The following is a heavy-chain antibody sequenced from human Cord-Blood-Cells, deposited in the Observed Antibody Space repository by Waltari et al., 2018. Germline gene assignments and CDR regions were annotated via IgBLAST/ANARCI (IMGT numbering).Heavy chain of an antibody. CDR1: GYTFPGYY. D-gene: IGHD6-13*01. Sequence: QVQLAQSGAEVKKPGASVKVSCKASGYTFPGYYMHWVRQSTGQGLEWMGWINPNSGGTNYAQKFQGRVTMTRDTSISTAYMELSRLRSDDTAVYYCARGGGEYSSSRYERGIAFDIWGQGTMVTVSS. V-gene: IGHV1-2*02. J-gene: IGHJ3*02. CDR2: INPNSGGT. CDR3: ARGGGEYSSSRYERGIAFDI.